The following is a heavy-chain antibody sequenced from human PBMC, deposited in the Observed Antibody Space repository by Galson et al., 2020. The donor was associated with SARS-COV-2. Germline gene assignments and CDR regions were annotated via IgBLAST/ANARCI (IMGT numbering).Heavy chain of an antibody. Sequence: GGSLRLSCAASGFTFNRYGINWVRQAPGKGLEWVSYVSSSSRNIYYADSVKGRFTISRDNAKNSLNLQMNSLRVEDTALYYCARDMDIIYCGGDCSFHWYFDFWGRGTLVTVSS. CDR2: VSSSSRNI. CDR3: ARDMDIIYCGGDCSFHWYFDF. CDR1: GFTFNRYG. D-gene: IGHD2-21*01. J-gene: IGHJ2*01. V-gene: IGHV3-48*04.